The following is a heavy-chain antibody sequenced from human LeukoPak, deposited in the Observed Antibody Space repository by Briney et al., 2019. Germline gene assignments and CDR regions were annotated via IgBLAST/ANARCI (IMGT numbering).Heavy chain of an antibody. CDR3: ARGGVVSSDAFDV. V-gene: IGHV4-39*01. D-gene: IGHD2-15*01. CDR2: IYYSGST. J-gene: IGHJ3*01. Sequence: PSETLSLPCTVSGGSISSSSYYWGWIRQPPGKGLEWIGSIYYSGSTDYNPSLKSRVTISVDTSKNQFSLKVTSVTAADTAVYYCARGGVVSSDAFDVWGQGTMVTLSS. CDR1: GGSISSSSYY.